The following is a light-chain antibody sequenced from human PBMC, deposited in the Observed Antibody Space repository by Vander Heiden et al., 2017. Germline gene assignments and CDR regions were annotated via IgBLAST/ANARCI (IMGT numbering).Light chain of an antibody. CDR2: KDS. CDR1: ALPKQY. J-gene: IGLJ2*01. V-gene: IGLV3-25*03. Sequence: SYELTQPPPVSVSPGQTARITCSGDALPKQYAYWYQQKPGQAPVLVIYKDSERPSGSPERFSGSSSGTTVTLTISGVQAEDEADYYCQSADSSGTYPVFGGGTKLTVL. CDR3: QSADSSGTYPV.